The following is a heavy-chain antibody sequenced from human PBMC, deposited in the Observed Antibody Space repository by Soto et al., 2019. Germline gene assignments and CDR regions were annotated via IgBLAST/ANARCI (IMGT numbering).Heavy chain of an antibody. CDR2: ISYEGSNT. V-gene: IGHV3-30-3*01. CDR3: GRVTPGNNLYYFSGLDV. Sequence: QVHLVESGGGVVQPGRSLRLSCVASGFTFDTYGIHWVRQAPGKGLQWVALISYEGSNTYYADSVRGRFTISRDNSKNTLYLQINALRPDDTGVYYCGRVTPGNNLYYFSGLDVWGQGTSVTVSS. CDR1: GFTFDTYG. J-gene: IGHJ6*02. D-gene: IGHD1-1*01.